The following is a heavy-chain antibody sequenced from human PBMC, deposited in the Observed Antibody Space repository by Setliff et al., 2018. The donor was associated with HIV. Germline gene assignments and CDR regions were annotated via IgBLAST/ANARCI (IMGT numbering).Heavy chain of an antibody. V-gene: IGHV4-34*01. CDR2: IDHSGST. J-gene: IGHJ4*02. CDR1: GGSFSGYY. D-gene: IGHD2-2*01. Sequence: PSETLSLTCAVYGGSFSGYYWSWIRQAPGKGLEWIGEIDHSGSTNYNPSLKSRVTISVDTSKSHFSLRLTSVTAADTALYYCAKYGPNCRSITCDEGYYFDSWGQGALVTVSS. CDR3: AKYGPNCRSITCDEGYYFDS.